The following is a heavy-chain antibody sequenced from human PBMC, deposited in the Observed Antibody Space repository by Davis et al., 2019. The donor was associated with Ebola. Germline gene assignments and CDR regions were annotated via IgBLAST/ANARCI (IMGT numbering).Heavy chain of an antibody. Sequence: PGGSLRLSCAASGFSFSDHYMDWVRQAPGKGLEWVAVIWYDGSNKYYADSVKGRFTISRDNSKNTLYLQMNSLRAEDTAVYYCARDPSHDYGDYVGGWFDPWGQGTLVTVSS. V-gene: IGHV3-33*08. CDR3: ARDPSHDYGDYVGGWFDP. CDR1: GFSFSDHY. J-gene: IGHJ5*02. D-gene: IGHD4-17*01. CDR2: IWYDGSNK.